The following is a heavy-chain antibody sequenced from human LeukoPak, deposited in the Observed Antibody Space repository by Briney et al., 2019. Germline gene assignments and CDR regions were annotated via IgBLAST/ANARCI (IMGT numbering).Heavy chain of an antibody. CDR3: ARASPGGGQSWYYYYYMDV. CDR2: INPNSGGT. CDR1: GYTFTGYY. D-gene: IGHD6-13*01. Sequence: GASVKVSCKASGYTFTGYYMHWVRQAPGQGLEWMGWINPNSGGTNYAQKFQGRVTMTRDMSTSTVYMELSSLRSEDTAVYYCARASPGGGQSWYYYYYMDVWGKGTTVTVSS. J-gene: IGHJ6*03. V-gene: IGHV1-2*02.